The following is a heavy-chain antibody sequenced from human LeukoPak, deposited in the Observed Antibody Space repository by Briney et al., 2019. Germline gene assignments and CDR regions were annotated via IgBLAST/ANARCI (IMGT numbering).Heavy chain of an antibody. J-gene: IGHJ4*02. CDR1: GFTFSSYA. CDR2: ITPILGIA. V-gene: IGHV1-69*04. CDR3: ARIHEQWLPDY. D-gene: IGHD6-19*01. Sequence: GGSLRLSCAASGFTFSSYAMSWVRQAPGQGLEWMGRITPILGIANYAQKFQGRVTITADKSTSTAYMELSSLRSEDTAVYYCARIHEQWLPDYWGQGTLVTVSS.